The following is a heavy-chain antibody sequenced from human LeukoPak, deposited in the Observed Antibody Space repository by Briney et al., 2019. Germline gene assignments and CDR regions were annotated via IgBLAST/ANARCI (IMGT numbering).Heavy chain of an antibody. D-gene: IGHD1-1*01. CDR2: IRHDGSNK. Sequence: PGGSLRLSCAASGFTFSSYGMHWVRQAPGKGLEWVAFIRHDGSNKYYADSVKGRFTISRDNSKNTLYLQMNSLRAEDTAVYYCAKDNERKRFDYWGQGTLVTVSS. J-gene: IGHJ4*02. CDR3: AKDNERKRFDY. CDR1: GFTFSSYG. V-gene: IGHV3-30*02.